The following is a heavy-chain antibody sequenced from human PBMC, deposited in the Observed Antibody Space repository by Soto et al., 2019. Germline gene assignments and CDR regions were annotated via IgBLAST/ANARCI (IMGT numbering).Heavy chain of an antibody. V-gene: IGHV3-23*01. CDR2: ISNSASGT. Sequence: EVQLLESGGGLVQPGGSLRLSCEASGFTFAGYAMSRVRRAPGKGLEWVAAISNSASGTYYADSVKGRFTLSRDNAKNTLYLQMNSLRAEATAVYYCATAHYVFWYGSFQFWGQGTLVTVSS. CDR3: ATAHYVFWYGSFQF. CDR1: GFTFAGYA. J-gene: IGHJ4*02. D-gene: IGHD3-10*02.